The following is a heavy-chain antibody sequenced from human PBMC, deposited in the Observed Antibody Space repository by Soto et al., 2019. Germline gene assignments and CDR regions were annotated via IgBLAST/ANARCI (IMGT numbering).Heavy chain of an antibody. J-gene: IGHJ4*02. CDR2: IRYDGSNE. Sequence: PGGSLRLSCVASGFAFSSYGMHWVRRAPGKGLEWVAVIRYDGSNEYYGDSVKGRFIISRDNSKNILYLQMNSLRAEVTAFYYCASSTGGVWPDSWGQGTLVTVSS. CDR3: ASSTGGVWPDS. CDR1: GFAFSSYG. V-gene: IGHV3-33*01. D-gene: IGHD3-16*01.